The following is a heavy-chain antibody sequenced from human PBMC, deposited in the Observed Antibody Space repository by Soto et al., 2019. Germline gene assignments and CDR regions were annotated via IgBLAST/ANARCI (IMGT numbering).Heavy chain of an antibody. J-gene: IGHJ4*02. Sequence: EVQLVESGGGLVQPGGSLRLSCAASGFTFSSYWMSWVRQAPGKGLEWVANIRQDGSDKYYVDSVRGRFTITRDNAKNSLYLQMNRLRAEDPAVYYCAREKSGSFDYWGQGTLVTVSS. CDR1: GFTFSSYW. CDR2: IRQDGSDK. CDR3: AREKSGSFDY. V-gene: IGHV3-7*01.